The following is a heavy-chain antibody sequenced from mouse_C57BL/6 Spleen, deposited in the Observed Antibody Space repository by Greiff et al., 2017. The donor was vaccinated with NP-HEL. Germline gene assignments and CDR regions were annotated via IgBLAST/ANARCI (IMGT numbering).Heavy chain of an antibody. Sequence: VQLQQSGAELVKPGASVKLSCTASGFNITDYYMHWVKQRTEQGLEWIGRIDPEDGETKYAPKFQGKATITADPSSNIAYLQLSSLTSEDTAVYYCARGAGRGAWFAYWGQGTLVTVSA. V-gene: IGHV14-2*01. D-gene: IGHD3-3*01. CDR3: ARGAGRGAWFAY. J-gene: IGHJ3*01. CDR1: GFNITDYY. CDR2: IDPEDGET.